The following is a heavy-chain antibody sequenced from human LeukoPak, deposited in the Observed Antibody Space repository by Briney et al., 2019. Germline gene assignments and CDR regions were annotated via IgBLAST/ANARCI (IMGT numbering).Heavy chain of an antibody. Sequence: GGSLRLSCAASGFSFSSYAMSWVRPAPGKGLEWVSGISGSDGSTYYADSVKGRFTISRDNSKNTLYLQMNSLRAEDMAVYYCAKDGGQGADYWGQGTLVSVSS. J-gene: IGHJ4*02. CDR2: ISGSDGST. CDR3: AKDGGQGADY. V-gene: IGHV3-23*01. CDR1: GFSFSSYA. D-gene: IGHD3-16*01.